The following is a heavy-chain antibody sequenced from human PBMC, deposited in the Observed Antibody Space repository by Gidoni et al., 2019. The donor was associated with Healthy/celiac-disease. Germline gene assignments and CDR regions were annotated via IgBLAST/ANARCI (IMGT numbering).Heavy chain of an antibody. V-gene: IGHV4-39*01. CDR1: GGPISSSSYH. CDR3: ARWLYYYGSGSYYYGMDV. J-gene: IGHJ6*02. D-gene: IGHD3-10*01. CDR2: IYYSGST. Sequence: QLQLQESGPGLVKPSETLSLTCTVSGGPISSSSYHWGWIRQPPGKGLEWIGSIYYSGSTYYNPSLKMRVTISVDTSKNQFSLKLSSVTAADTAVYYCARWLYYYGSGSYYYGMDVWGQGTTVTVSS.